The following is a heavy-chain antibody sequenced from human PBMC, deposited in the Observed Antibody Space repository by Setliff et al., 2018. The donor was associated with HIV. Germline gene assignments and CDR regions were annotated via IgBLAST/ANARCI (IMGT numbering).Heavy chain of an antibody. CDR3: ARRFLEWFPPSYFYYYMDV. J-gene: IGHJ6*03. CDR2: IYYNGST. Sequence: SETLSLTCTVSGGSIRSHYWSWIRQSPGKGLEYIGYIYYNGSTNYNPSLQSQVTISVETSKNQFSLKLSSVTAADTAVYYCARRFLEWFPPSYFYYYMDVWGKGTTVTVSS. V-gene: IGHV4-59*11. CDR1: GGSIRSHY. D-gene: IGHD3-3*01.